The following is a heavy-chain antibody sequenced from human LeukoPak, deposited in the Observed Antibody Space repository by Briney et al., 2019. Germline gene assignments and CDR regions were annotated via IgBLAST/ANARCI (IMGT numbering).Heavy chain of an antibody. V-gene: IGHV4-59*08. D-gene: IGHD1-7*01. Sequence: PSETLSLTCTVSGGSISSYYWSWIRQPPGKGLEWIGYIYYSGSTNYNPSPKSRVTISVDTSKNQFSLKLSSVTAADTAVYYCARLNFGNYYYYYYGMDVWGQGTTVTVSS. CDR3: ARLNFGNYYYYYYGMDV. CDR2: IYYSGST. CDR1: GGSISSYY. J-gene: IGHJ6*02.